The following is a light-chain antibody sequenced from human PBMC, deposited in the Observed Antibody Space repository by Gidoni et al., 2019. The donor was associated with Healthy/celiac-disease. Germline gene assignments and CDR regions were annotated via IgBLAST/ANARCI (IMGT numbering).Light chain of an antibody. V-gene: IGKV1-39*01. CDR2: AAS. CDR1: QSISSY. J-gene: IGKJ5*01. Sequence: IQLTQSPSSLSASVGDRVTITCRARQSISSYLNWYQQKPGKAPKLLIYAASSLQSGVASRFSGSGYGTDFTLTISSLQPEDFATYYCQQSYSTPPTFGQGTRLEIK. CDR3: QQSYSTPPT.